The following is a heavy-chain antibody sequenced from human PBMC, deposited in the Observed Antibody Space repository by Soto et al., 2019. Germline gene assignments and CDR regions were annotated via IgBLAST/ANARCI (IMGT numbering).Heavy chain of an antibody. CDR2: ISYSGTT. CDR1: GDSISSNNNY. CDR3: ARGRGYSYGLDP. Sequence: SETLCLTCTVSGDSISSNNNYWSWIRQPTGEGLEWIGFISYSGTTSYSPSLKSRVAISLDTSKNQFSLSLSSVTAADTAVYYCARGRGYSYGLDPWGQGTLVTVSS. V-gene: IGHV4-30-4*01. J-gene: IGHJ5*02. D-gene: IGHD5-18*01.